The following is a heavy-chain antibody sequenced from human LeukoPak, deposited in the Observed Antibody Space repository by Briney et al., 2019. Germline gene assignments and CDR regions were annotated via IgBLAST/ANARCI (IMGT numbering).Heavy chain of an antibody. V-gene: IGHV1-69*02. Sequence: SVKVSCKASGGTFSSYTISWVRQAPGQGLEWMGRIIPILGIANYAQKFQGRVTITADKSTSTAYMELSSLRSEDTAVYYCAKGDWRFSVRQNPGNWFDPWGQGTLVTVSS. CDR1: GGTFSSYT. CDR3: AKGDWRFSVRQNPGNWFDP. D-gene: IGHD3-3*01. CDR2: IIPILGIA. J-gene: IGHJ5*02.